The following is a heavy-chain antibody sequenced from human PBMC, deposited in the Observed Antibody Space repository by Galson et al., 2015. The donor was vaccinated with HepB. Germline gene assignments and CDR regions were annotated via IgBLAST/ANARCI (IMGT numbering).Heavy chain of an antibody. J-gene: IGHJ4*02. D-gene: IGHD2-15*01. V-gene: IGHV3-33*01. CDR3: AREGRVAITCFDY. Sequence: SLRLSCAASGFTFSNYGMHWVRQAPGKGLEWLAVIWYDGSNQYYADSVKGRFTIPRDNSKSTLYLQMNSLRAEDTAVYYCAREGRVAITCFDYWGQGTLVTVSS. CDR2: IWYDGSNQ. CDR1: GFTFSNYG.